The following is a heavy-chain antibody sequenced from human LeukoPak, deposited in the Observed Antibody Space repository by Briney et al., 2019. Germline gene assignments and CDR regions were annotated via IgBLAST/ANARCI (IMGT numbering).Heavy chain of an antibody. CDR2: IRYDGSNK. V-gene: IGHV3-30*02. Sequence: GGSLRLSCAASGFTFSSYGMHWVRQAPGKGLEWVAFIRYDGSNKYYADSVKGRFTISRDNSKNTLYLQMNSLRAEDTAVYYCAKEGPPRTYYDIWSGYSNWFDPWGQGTLVTVSS. CDR1: GFTFSSYG. CDR3: AKEGPPRTYYDIWSGYSNWFDP. D-gene: IGHD3-3*01. J-gene: IGHJ5*02.